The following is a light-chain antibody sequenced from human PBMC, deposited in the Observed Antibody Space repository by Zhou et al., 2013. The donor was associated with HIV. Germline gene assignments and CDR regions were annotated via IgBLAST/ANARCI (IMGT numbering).Light chain of an antibody. CDR1: QSINSW. Sequence: DIQMTQSPSTLSASVGDRVTITCRASQSINSWLAWYQQKPGKAPKLLIYKASSLESGVPSRFSGSGSGTEFTLTISGLQPDDFATYYCQQYNLYWTFGQGTKVEIK. CDR3: QQYNLYWT. V-gene: IGKV1-5*03. CDR2: KAS. J-gene: IGKJ1*01.